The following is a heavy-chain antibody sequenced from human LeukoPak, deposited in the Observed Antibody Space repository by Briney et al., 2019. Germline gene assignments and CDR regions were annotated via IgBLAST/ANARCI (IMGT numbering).Heavy chain of an antibody. CDR2: VSSSGSII. Sequence: GGSLRLSCAASGFTFSDYYMSWIRQAPGKGLEWVSYVSSSGSIISYADSVKGRFTISRDNAKNSLYLQMNSLRAEDTAVYYCTREKGTVFDYWGQGALVTVSS. CDR1: GFTFSDYY. CDR3: TREKGTVFDY. J-gene: IGHJ4*02. V-gene: IGHV3-11*04. D-gene: IGHD4-17*01.